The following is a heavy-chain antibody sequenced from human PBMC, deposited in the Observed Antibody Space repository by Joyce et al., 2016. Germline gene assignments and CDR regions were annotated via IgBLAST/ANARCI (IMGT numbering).Heavy chain of an antibody. V-gene: IGHV4-31*03. CDR1: GGSISNAAYY. CDR3: ARMELPPYYFDY. Sequence: QVQLQESGPGLVKPSQTLSLTCTVSGGSISNAAYYWNWIRQHPGKGLEWIGYITYSGRTSYNPSLQSRFTISGDTSKNQFSLRLSSVTAADTAVYYCARMELPPYYFDYWGQGILVTVSS. J-gene: IGHJ4*02. D-gene: IGHD1-26*01. CDR2: ITYSGRT.